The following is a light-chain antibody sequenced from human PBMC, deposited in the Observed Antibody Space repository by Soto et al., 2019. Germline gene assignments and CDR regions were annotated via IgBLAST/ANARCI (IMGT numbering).Light chain of an antibody. J-gene: IGKJ1*01. V-gene: IGKV3-11*01. CDR1: QSVSSN. Sequence: EIVLTQSPATLSLSPGERATLCCRASQSVSSNLAWYQQKPGQAPRLFIYDTSNRAAGIPARFSGSGSGTDFTLTISSLEPEDFAVYYCQQRGNWPWTFGQGTKVDIK. CDR2: DTS. CDR3: QQRGNWPWT.